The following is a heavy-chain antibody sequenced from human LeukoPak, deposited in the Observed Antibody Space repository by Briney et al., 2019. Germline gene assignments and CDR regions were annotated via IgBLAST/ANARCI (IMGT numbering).Heavy chain of an antibody. Sequence: PSETLSLTCTVSGGSISSYYWSWIRQPAGKGLEWIGRIYTSGSTNYNPSLKSRVTMSVDTSENQFSLKLSSVTAADTAVYYCARGGLVVVVAATQDLDYYGMDAWGQGTTVTVSS. CDR3: ARGGLVVVVAATQDLDYYGMDA. D-gene: IGHD2-15*01. CDR2: IYTSGST. CDR1: GGSISSYY. V-gene: IGHV4-4*07. J-gene: IGHJ6*02.